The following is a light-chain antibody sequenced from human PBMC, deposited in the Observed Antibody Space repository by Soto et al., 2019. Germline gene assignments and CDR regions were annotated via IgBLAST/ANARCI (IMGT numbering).Light chain of an antibody. CDR2: DAS. Sequence: IRMTQSPSSLSPSVGDRVTISXRASHNIDTYLDWYQQPTGKDAKXLIXDASSLQSGVPSRFSGSGSGTDCTLTIGSLQPEESATYYCQESDSTSFGQGTKVDIK. J-gene: IGKJ1*01. CDR3: QESDSTS. V-gene: IGKV1-39*01. CDR1: HNIDTY.